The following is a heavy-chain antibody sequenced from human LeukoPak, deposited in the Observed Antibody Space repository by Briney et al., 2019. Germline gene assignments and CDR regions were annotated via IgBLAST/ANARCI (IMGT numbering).Heavy chain of an antibody. CDR1: GGSISSGGYY. J-gene: IGHJ3*02. Sequence: SQTLSLTCTVSGGSISSGGYYWSWIRQHPGKGLEWIGYIYYSGSTYYNPSLKSRVTISLDTSKNQFSLKLSSVTAADTAVYYCARGADYYDSSGYLHAFDIWGQGTMVTVSS. CDR2: IYYSGST. D-gene: IGHD3-22*01. V-gene: IGHV4-31*03. CDR3: ARGADYYDSSGYLHAFDI.